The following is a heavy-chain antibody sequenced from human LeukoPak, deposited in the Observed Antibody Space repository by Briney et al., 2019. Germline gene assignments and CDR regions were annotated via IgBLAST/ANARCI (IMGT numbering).Heavy chain of an antibody. V-gene: IGHV1-2*02. CDR1: GYTFTDYY. Sequence: GASVTVSCKSSGYTFTDYYMHCVRQAPGQGLEWMGWINPNSGGTNYAQKFQGRVTMTRDTSISTAYMELSRLRSDDTAVYYCARDVRGGYALYYYYYYYMDVWGKGTTVTVSS. J-gene: IGHJ6*03. D-gene: IGHD5-12*01. CDR2: INPNSGGT. CDR3: ARDVRGGYALYYYYYYYMDV.